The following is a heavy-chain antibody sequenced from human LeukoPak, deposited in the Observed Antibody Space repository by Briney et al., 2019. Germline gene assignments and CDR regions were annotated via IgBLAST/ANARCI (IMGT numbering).Heavy chain of an antibody. CDR1: GFTFSSYW. J-gene: IGHJ5*02. CDR2: IKQDGSEK. V-gene: IGHV3-7*01. Sequence: QPGGSLRLSSAASGFTFSSYWMSWVRQAPGKGLEWVANIKQDGSEKYYVDSVEGRFTISRDNAKNSLYLQMNSLRAEDTAVYYCARDDCSSISCYHNWFDPWGQGTLVTVSS. D-gene: IGHD2-2*01. CDR3: ARDDCSSISCYHNWFDP.